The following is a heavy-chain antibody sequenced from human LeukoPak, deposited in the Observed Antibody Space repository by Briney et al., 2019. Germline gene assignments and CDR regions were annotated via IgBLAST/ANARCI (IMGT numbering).Heavy chain of an antibody. V-gene: IGHV3-21*01. CDR3: ARAAVTKGFDY. J-gene: IGHJ4*02. Sequence: GGALRLSCADSGFTFSSYSMNWVRQAPGKGLEWVSSISSSSYIYYADSVKGRFTISRDNAKNSLYLQMNSLRAEDTAVYYCARAAVTKGFDYWGQGTLVTVSS. D-gene: IGHD4-17*01. CDR1: GFTFSSYS. CDR2: ISSSSYI.